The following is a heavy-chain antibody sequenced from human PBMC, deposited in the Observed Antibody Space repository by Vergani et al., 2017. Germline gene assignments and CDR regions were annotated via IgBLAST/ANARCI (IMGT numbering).Heavy chain of an antibody. D-gene: IGHD3-10*01. V-gene: IGHV3-30*02. J-gene: IGHJ4*02. CDR1: GFSFSSFG. CDR3: AKDQDASNYYYGSGSFDY. CDR2: IHYDGSHE. Sequence: QVQLVESGGGVVQPGRSLRLSCAASGFSFSSFGFHWVRQAPGKGLEWVAFIHYDGSHEYYIDSVKGRFTISRDNSKNTLILQMNGLRAEDTAVYYCAKDQDASNYYYGSGSFDYWGQGTLVTVSS.